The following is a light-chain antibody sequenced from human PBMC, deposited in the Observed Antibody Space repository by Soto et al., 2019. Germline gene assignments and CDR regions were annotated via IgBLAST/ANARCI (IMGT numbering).Light chain of an antibody. CDR2: DAS. CDR1: QSVTSS. J-gene: IGKJ2*01. Sequence: EIVLTQSPATLSLSPGERATLSCRASQSVTSSLAWYQQKPGQAPRLLIYDASNRAAGTPARCSGNGSGTDMSLNISCLTIEEFPVYDGVQYSNSPYAFGQANKLEIK. V-gene: IGKV3-11*01. CDR3: VQYSNSPYA.